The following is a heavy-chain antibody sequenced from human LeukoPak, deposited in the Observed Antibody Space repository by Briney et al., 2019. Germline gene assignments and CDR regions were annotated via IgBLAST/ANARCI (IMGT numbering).Heavy chain of an antibody. J-gene: IGHJ5*01. D-gene: IGHD6-13*01. CDR1: GGSISSGGYY. CDR2: IYHSGST. V-gene: IGHV4-30-2*01. Sequence: SQTLSLTCTVSGGSISSGGYYWSWIRQPPGKGLEWIGYIYHSGSTYYNPSLKSRVTISVDRSKNQFSLKLSSVTAADTAVYFCARGDWQQLDPWGQGTLVTVSS. CDR3: ARGDWQQLDP.